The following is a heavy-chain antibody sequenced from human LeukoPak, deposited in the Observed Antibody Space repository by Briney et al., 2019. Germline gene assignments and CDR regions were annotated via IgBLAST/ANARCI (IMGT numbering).Heavy chain of an antibody. Sequence: PGGSLRLSCAASGFTFNTYSVNWVRQAPGKGLEWVSSISSGGSYIFYADSMKGRFTISRDNAKTSLYLQMNSLRAEDTAVYYCARQVGVDDAFDIWGQGTKVTVSS. J-gene: IGHJ3*02. CDR3: ARQVGVDDAFDI. CDR1: GFTFNTYS. D-gene: IGHD1-26*01. CDR2: ISSGGSYI. V-gene: IGHV3-21*01.